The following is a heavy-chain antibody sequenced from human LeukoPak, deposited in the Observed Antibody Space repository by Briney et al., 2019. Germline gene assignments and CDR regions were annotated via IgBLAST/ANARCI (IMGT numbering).Heavy chain of an antibody. CDR3: ARGSRLTVTTPH. CDR1: GYTFTSYD. J-gene: IGHJ4*02. Sequence: ASVKVSCKASGYTFTSYDINWVRQATGQGLEWMGWMNPNSGNTGYAQKFRGRVTMTRNTSISTAYMELSSLRSEDTAVYYCARGSRLTVTTPHWGQGTLVTVSS. CDR2: MNPNSGNT. V-gene: IGHV1-8*01. D-gene: IGHD4-17*01.